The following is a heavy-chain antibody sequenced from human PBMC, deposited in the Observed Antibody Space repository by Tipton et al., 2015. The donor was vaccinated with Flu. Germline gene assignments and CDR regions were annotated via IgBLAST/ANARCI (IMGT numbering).Heavy chain of an antibody. J-gene: IGHJ4*02. CDR2: IYHSRST. Sequence: TLSLTCAVSGYSISSGYYWGWIRQPPGKGLEWIGSIYHSRSTYYNPSLKSRVTISVDTSKNQFSLKLSSVTAADTAVYYCARISDTYYYDSSGYYYFDYWGQGTLVTVSS. CDR3: ARISDTYYYDSSGYYYFDY. V-gene: IGHV4-38-2*01. D-gene: IGHD3-22*01. CDR1: GYSISSGYY.